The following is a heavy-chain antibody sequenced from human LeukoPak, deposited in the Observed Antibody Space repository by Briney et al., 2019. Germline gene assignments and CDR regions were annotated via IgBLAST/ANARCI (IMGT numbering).Heavy chain of an antibody. CDR2: IHDGGSPI. D-gene: IGHD6-13*01. J-gene: IGHJ4*02. Sequence: GGSLRLSCAASGFTFSSCSMTWVRQAPGKGLEWISYIHDGGSPIYYADSVKGRFTVSRDNARNSLYLQMNSLRVEDTAVYYCARGGSSWFSYWGRGTLVSVSS. CDR3: ARGGSSWFSY. CDR1: GFTFSSCS. V-gene: IGHV3-48*01.